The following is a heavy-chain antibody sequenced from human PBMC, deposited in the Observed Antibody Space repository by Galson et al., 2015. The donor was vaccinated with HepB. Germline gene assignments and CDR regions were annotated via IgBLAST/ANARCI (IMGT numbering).Heavy chain of an antibody. J-gene: IGHJ4*02. CDR3: ARSFTHVIAAAGLDY. CDR1: GFTFSSYA. Sequence: SLRLSCAASGFTFSSYAMHWVRQAPGKGLEWVAVISYDGSNKYYADSVKGRFTISRDNSKNTLYLQMNSLRAEDTAVYYCARSFTHVIAAAGLDYWGQGTLVTVSS. D-gene: IGHD6-13*01. V-gene: IGHV3-30*04. CDR2: ISYDGSNK.